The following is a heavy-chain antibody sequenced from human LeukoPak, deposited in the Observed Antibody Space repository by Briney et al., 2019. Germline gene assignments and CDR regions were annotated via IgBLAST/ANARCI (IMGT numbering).Heavy chain of an antibody. Sequence: GGSLRLSCAVSGFTFSTYAMAWVRQAPGKGLEWVSVVTGSSRYTYYADSVKGRFTISRDNSKNILYLEMNSLRVEDTAIYYCAKDRSSSTSCSNYWGRGTLVTVSS. J-gene: IGHJ4*02. D-gene: IGHD2-2*01. CDR2: VTGSSRYT. V-gene: IGHV3-23*01. CDR1: GFTFSTYA. CDR3: AKDRSSSTSCSNY.